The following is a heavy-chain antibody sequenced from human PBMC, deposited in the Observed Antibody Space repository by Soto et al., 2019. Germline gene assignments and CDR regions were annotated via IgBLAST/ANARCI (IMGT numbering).Heavy chain of an antibody. J-gene: IGHJ5*02. Sequence: SETLSLTCTVSGGSISTYDWSWIRQPPGKGLEWIGYIYYSGSTNYNPSLKSRVTMSVDTSKNQFSLRLSSVTAADTAVYYCARHARYYDILTGYSTLSWFDPWGQGTLVTVSS. V-gene: IGHV4-59*08. D-gene: IGHD3-9*01. CDR3: ARHARYYDILTGYSTLSWFDP. CDR2: IYYSGST. CDR1: GGSISTYD.